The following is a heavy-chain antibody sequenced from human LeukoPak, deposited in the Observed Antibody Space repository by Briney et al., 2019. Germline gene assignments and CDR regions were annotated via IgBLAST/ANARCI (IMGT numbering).Heavy chain of an antibody. V-gene: IGHV3-64D*06. J-gene: IGHJ4*02. CDR3: ARGSSYYHDSTGYYIEY. D-gene: IGHD3-22*01. CDR1: GLPFRSFA. Sequence: GGPLRLSCSASGLPFRSFAMQGLRRSPEEGIEYVSVVDSNGGRTFYTDSEKGSDTISRDNSKNTLYLQMSRLKPEDTAVYYCARGSSYYHDSTGYYIEYWGQGTLVTVSS. CDR2: VDSNGGRT.